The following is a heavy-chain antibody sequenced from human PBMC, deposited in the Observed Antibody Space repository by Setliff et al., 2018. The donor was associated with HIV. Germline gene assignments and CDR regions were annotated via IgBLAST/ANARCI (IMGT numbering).Heavy chain of an antibody. CDR1: GGSVGSSSYY. CDR2: VYYTGSI. Sequence: ETLSLTCTVSGGSVGSSSYYWAWIRQPPGKGLEWIGSVYYTGSIKYNPSLKSRVTISLDRFKNQFSLKLTSVTAADTAVYYCARHDITLVRGLVWGQGTTVTVSS. CDR3: ARHDITLVRGLV. V-gene: IGHV4-39*01. D-gene: IGHD3-10*01. J-gene: IGHJ6*02.